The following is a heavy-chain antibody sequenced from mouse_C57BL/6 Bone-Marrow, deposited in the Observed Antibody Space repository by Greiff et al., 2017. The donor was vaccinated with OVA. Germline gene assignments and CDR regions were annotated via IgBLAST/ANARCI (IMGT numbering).Heavy chain of an antibody. Sequence: QVQLQQSGPGLVQPSQSLSITCTVSGFSLTSYGVHWVRQSPGKGLEWLGVIWSGGSTDYNAAFISRLSISKDNSKSQVFFKMNSLQADDTAIYYCARKGLLWLRRAWFAYWGQGTLVTVSA. J-gene: IGHJ3*01. D-gene: IGHD2-9*01. V-gene: IGHV2-2*01. CDR2: IWSGGST. CDR3: ARKGLLWLRRAWFAY. CDR1: GFSLTSYG.